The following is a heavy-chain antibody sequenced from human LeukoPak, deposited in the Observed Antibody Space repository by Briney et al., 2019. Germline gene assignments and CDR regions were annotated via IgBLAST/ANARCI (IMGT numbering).Heavy chain of an antibody. D-gene: IGHD2-2*01. CDR3: ARDIRGNIVVVPAAMIGY. CDR2: ISYDGSNK. CDR1: GFTFSSYA. V-gene: IGHV3-30-3*01. J-gene: IGHJ4*02. Sequence: GRSLRLSCAASGFTFSSYAMHGVRQAPGKGLEWVAVISYDGSNKYYADSVKGRFTISRDNSKNTLYLQMNSLRAEDTAVYYCARDIRGNIVVVPAAMIGYWGQGTLVTVSS.